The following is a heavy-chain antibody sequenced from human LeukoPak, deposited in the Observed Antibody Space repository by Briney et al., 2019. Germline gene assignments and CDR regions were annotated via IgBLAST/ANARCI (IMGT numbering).Heavy chain of an antibody. J-gene: IGHJ3*02. CDR2: ISYIGST. Sequence: SETLSLTCAVSDDSFSSHYWTWIRQPPGKGLEWIGYISYIGSTNYNPSLKSRVTISIDTSRNQFSLRLSSVTAADTAVYYCARDLVTATKGFDIWGQGTMVSVTS. CDR3: ARDLVTATKGFDI. D-gene: IGHD4-17*01. CDR1: DDSFSSHY. V-gene: IGHV4-59*11.